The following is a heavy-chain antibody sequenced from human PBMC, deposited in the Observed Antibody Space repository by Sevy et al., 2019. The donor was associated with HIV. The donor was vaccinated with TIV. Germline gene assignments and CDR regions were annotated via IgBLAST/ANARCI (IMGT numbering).Heavy chain of an antibody. CDR1: GFTFSSYW. J-gene: IGHJ6*03. CDR2: INSDGSST. Sequence: GGCLRLSCAASGFTFSSYWMHWVRQAPGKGLVWVSRINSDGSSTRYADSVKGRFTISRDNAKNTLYLQMNSLRAEDTAVYYCARARAGDQYYYYYYMDVWGKGTTVTVS. D-gene: IGHD7-27*01. CDR3: ARARAGDQYYYYYYMDV. V-gene: IGHV3-74*01.